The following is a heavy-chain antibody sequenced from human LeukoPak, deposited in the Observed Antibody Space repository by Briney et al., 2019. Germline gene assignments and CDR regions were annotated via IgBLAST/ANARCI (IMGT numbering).Heavy chain of an antibody. CDR2: IYAGGDT. CDR1: GFIISNYN. J-gene: IGHJ4*02. Sequence: TGGSLRLSCAASGFIISNYNMNWVRQAPGKRLEWVSVIYAGGDTYYADSVKGRFTISRDNSKNTLYLQMNSLRAEDTAVYYCARSGSGWFDYWGQGTLVTVSS. CDR3: ARSGSGWFDY. D-gene: IGHD6-19*01. V-gene: IGHV3-53*01.